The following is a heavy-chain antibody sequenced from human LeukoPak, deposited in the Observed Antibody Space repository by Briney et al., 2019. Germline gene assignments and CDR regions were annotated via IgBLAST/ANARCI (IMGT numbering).Heavy chain of an antibody. V-gene: IGHV4-38-2*02. CDR1: GYSISSGYY. CDR2: IYHSGST. CDR3: ARGITMIVVVTDGNAFDI. D-gene: IGHD3-22*01. J-gene: IGHJ3*02. Sequence: KLSETLSLTCTVSGYSISSGYYWGWIRPPPGKGLEWIGSIYHSGSTYYNPSLKSRVTISVDTSKNQFSLKLSSVTAADTAVYYCARGITMIVVVTDGNAFDIWGQGTMVTVSS.